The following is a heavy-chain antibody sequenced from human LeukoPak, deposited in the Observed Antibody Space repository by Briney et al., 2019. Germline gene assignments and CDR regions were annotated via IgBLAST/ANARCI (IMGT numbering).Heavy chain of an antibody. J-gene: IGHJ4*02. CDR1: GYTFTSYY. CDR3: ARVTVNYYFDY. CDR2: INPSGGST. V-gene: IGHV1-46*01. D-gene: IGHD4-17*01. Sequence: ASVKVSCKASGYTFTSYYMHWVRQAPRQGLEWMGIINPSGGSTSYAQKFQGRVTMTRDMSTSTVYMELSSLRSEDTAVYYCARVTVNYYFDYWGQGTLVTVSS.